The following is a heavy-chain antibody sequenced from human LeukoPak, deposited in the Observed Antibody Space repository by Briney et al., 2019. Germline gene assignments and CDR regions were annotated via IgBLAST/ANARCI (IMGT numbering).Heavy chain of an antibody. Sequence: ASVKVSCKASGYTFSDYAMNWVRQAPGQGLEWMGWIDAYSGNTNYVQRFQGRVTMTTDTSTSTAYMELRSLRSDDTAVYYCARDRPGDEAFDIWGQGTTVTVSS. J-gene: IGHJ3*02. V-gene: IGHV1-18*01. CDR3: ARDRPGDEAFDI. D-gene: IGHD3-10*01. CDR2: IDAYSGNT. CDR1: GYTFSDYA.